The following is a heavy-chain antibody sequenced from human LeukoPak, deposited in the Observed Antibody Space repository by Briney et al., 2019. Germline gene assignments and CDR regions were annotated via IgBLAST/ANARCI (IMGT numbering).Heavy chain of an antibody. CDR2: IYTSGST. Sequence: ASQTLSLTCTVSGASISSGGYYWSWIRQPAGKGLEWIGRIYTSGSTDYNPSLKSRVTISVDTSKNQFSLKLSSVTAADTAVYYCARAPLQLWLRRPVNWFDPWGQGTLVTVSS. CDR3: ARAPLQLWLRRPVNWFDP. V-gene: IGHV4-61*02. CDR1: GASISSGGYY. D-gene: IGHD5-18*01. J-gene: IGHJ5*02.